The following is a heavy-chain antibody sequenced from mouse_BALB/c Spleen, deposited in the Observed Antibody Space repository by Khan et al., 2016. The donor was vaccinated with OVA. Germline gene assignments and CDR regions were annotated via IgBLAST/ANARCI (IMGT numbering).Heavy chain of an antibody. CDR3: SRSGYGSLVY. CDR2: IYPGDNST. D-gene: IGHD1-1*01. J-gene: IGHJ2*01. CDR1: GYTFTDFV. V-gene: IGHV1-77*01. Sequence: QVQLQQPGPELVKPGASVKMSCKASGYTFTDFVINWMKQRTGQGLEWIGQIYPGDNSTYYKEKFKGRATLTADKSSNTVYMHLSSLTTEDSAVFCCSRSGYGSLVYWGQGTTLTVSS.